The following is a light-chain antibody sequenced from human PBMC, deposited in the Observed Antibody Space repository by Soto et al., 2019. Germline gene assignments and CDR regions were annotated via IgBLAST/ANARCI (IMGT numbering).Light chain of an antibody. CDR2: WAS. CDR1: QSILFTSDNKNY. V-gene: IGKV4-1*01. Sequence: DIVMTQSPDSLTVSLGERATIHCKSSQSILFTSDNKNYLAWYQQKSGQPPRLLIYWASTRESGVPDRFSGRGSGTDFSLTISSLEAEDVAVYYCQQHCTTPRTFGQGTKVEIK. J-gene: IGKJ1*01. CDR3: QQHCTTPRT.